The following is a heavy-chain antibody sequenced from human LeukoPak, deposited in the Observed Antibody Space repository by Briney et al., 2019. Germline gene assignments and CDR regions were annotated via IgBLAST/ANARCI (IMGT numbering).Heavy chain of an antibody. CDR3: ARDLGYSSGFDY. CDR1: GGSISSGSYY. J-gene: IGHJ4*02. D-gene: IGHD6-19*01. Sequence: KPSETLSLTCTVSGGSISSGSYYWSWIRQPAGKGLEWIGRIYTSGSTNYNPSLKSRVTISVDTSKNQFSLKLSSVTAADTAVYYCARDLGYSSGFDYWGQGTLVTVSS. CDR2: IYTSGST. V-gene: IGHV4-61*02.